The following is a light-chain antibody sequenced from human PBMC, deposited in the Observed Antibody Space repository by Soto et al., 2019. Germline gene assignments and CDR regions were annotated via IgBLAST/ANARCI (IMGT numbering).Light chain of an antibody. CDR2: DAS. V-gene: IGKV1-13*02. Sequence: ALQLTQSPSSLSASVGDRVTITCRASQGISRALAWYQQKPGKPPKLLIYDASSLEIGVPSRFSGSGSGTDFTLTISSLQPEDFSTYYCQQFNSYPPPFGGGTKVEI. CDR3: QQFNSYPPP. CDR1: QGISRA. J-gene: IGKJ4*01.